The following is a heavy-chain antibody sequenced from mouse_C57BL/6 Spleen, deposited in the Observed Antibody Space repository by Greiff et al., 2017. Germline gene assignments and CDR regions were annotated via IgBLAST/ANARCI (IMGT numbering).Heavy chain of an antibody. J-gene: IGHJ4*01. CDR2: ISSGGSYT. CDR1: GFTFSSYG. V-gene: IGHV5-6*01. D-gene: IGHD1-1*01. CDR3: ARHGYGSSYYAMDY. Sequence: VQLQQSGGDLVKPGGSLKLSCAASGFTFSSYGMSWVRQTPDKRLEWVATISSGGSYTYYPESVKGRFTISRDNAKNTLYLQMSSLKSEDTAMYYCARHGYGSSYYAMDYWGQGTSVTVSS.